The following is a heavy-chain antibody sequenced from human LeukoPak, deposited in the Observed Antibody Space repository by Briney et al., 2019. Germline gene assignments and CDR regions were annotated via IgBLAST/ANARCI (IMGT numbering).Heavy chain of an antibody. CDR1: DYTFTSYG. CDR3: ARGHSSSWYRAEYFQH. J-gene: IGHJ1*01. V-gene: IGHV1-18*01. D-gene: IGHD6-13*01. Sequence: GASVKVSCKASDYTFTSYGISWVRQAPGQGLEWMGWISAYNGNTNYAQKLQGRVTMTTDTSTSTAYMELRSLRSDDTAVYYCARGHSSSWYRAEYFQHWGQGTLVTVSS. CDR2: ISAYNGNT.